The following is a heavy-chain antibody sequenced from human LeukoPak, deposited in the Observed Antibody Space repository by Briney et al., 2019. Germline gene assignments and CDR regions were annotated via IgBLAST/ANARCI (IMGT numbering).Heavy chain of an antibody. J-gene: IGHJ5*02. CDR2: INPNSGGT. CDR3: ASPAWFGDTGFDP. Sequence: ASVKVSCEASGYTFTGYYMHWVRQAPGQGLEWMGWINPNSGGTNYAQKFQGRVTMTRDTSISTAYMELSRLRSDDTAVYYCASPAWFGDTGFDPWGQGTLVTVSS. CDR1: GYTFTGYY. V-gene: IGHV1-2*02. D-gene: IGHD3-10*01.